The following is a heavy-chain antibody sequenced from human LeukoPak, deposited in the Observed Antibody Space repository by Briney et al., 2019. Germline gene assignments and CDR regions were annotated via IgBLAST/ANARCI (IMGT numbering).Heavy chain of an antibody. Sequence: GESLKISCTGSGYRFNNYGIVWVRQTPGEGLQWMGIIFPGDSETRYSPPFEGQVTFSADKSNTTAYLHWSSLKASDTAMYYCARRYDSSGYYPLDYFDHWGQGSLVTVSS. V-gene: IGHV5-51*01. J-gene: IGHJ4*02. CDR2: IFPGDSET. CDR1: GYRFNNYG. D-gene: IGHD3-22*01. CDR3: ARRYDSSGYYPLDYFDH.